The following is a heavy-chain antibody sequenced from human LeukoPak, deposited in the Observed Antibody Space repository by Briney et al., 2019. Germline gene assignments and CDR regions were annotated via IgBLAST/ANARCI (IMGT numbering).Heavy chain of an antibody. CDR2: IKSKTDGGTT. V-gene: IGHV3-15*01. CDR3: TTNYYDSSGLYYYYYMDV. J-gene: IGHJ6*03. D-gene: IGHD3-22*01. CDR1: GFIFNTYA. Sequence: GGSLRLSCAASGFIFNTYAMSWVRQAPGKGLEWVGRIKSKTDGGTTDYAAPVKGRFTISRDDSKNTLYLQMNSLKTEDTAVYYCTTNYYDSSGLYYYYYMDVWGKGTTVTVSS.